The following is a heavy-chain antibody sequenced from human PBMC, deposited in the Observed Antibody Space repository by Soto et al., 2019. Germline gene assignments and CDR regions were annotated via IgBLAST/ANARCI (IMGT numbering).Heavy chain of an antibody. CDR1: GDSISSGDYY. V-gene: IGHV4-30-4*01. D-gene: IGHD3-22*01. CDR3: ARGTYYFDSSGYYYWFDP. CDR2: IYHSGTP. Sequence: PSETLSLTCTVSGDSISSGDYYWSWIRQPPGKGLEWIGYIYHSGTPYYNPSLKSRVTISVDTSKNQFSLKLRSVTAADTAVFYFARGTYYFDSSGYYYWFDPWGQGTLVTVSS. J-gene: IGHJ5*02.